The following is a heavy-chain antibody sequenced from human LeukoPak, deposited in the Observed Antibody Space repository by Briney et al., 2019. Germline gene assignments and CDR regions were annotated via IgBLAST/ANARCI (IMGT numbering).Heavy chain of an antibody. CDR2: ISYDGNNK. J-gene: IGHJ4*02. D-gene: IGHD1-1*01. V-gene: IGHV3-30*01. CDR3: ASAATATFDY. CDR1: GFPFSSYP. Sequence: PGGSLRLSCAASGFPFSSYPMHWVRQAPGKGLEWVALISYDGNNKYYADSVKGRFTISRDNPKNTLYLPMNRLRPDDAAMYSGASAATATFDYWGQGTLVTVSS.